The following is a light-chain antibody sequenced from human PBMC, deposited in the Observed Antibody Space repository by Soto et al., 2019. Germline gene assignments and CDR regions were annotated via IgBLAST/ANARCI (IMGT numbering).Light chain of an antibody. Sequence: DIPLSHSPVTVQASGRNRLPIICRASQSISNWLAWYQQKPGTAPKVLIYHASNLQSGVPSRFSGSGSGTEFTLTISSLQPDDFATYYGQQDYSYWFGQGTKVEIK. J-gene: IGKJ1*01. CDR1: QSISNW. CDR2: HAS. CDR3: QQDYSYW. V-gene: IGKV1-5*02.